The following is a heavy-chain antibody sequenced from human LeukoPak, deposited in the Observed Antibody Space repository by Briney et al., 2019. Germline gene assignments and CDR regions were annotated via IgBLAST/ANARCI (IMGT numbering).Heavy chain of an antibody. CDR2: INPNSGGT. J-gene: IGHJ5*02. CDR1: GYTFTGYY. V-gene: IGHV1-2*02. Sequence: GASVKVSCKTSGYTFTGYYMHWVRQAPGQGLVWVGGINPNSGGTNDAQKSQGRVTMTRDTSISTAYMELSRLRSDDTAVYYCARDRGGYSGYKRYNWFDPRGQGTLVTVSS. CDR3: ARDRGGYSGYKRYNWFDP. D-gene: IGHD5-12*01.